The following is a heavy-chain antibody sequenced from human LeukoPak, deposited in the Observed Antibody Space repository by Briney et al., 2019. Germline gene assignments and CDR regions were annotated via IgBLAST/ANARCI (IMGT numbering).Heavy chain of an antibody. Sequence: SETLSLTCTVSGGSISSYYWSRIRQPAGKGLEWIGRIYTSGSTNYNPSLKSRVTMSVDTSKNQFSLKLSSVTAADTAVYYCARTTEAHSWRTRYYDYYMDVWGKGTTVTVSS. V-gene: IGHV4-4*07. J-gene: IGHJ6*03. CDR1: GGSISSYY. CDR3: ARTTEAHSWRTRYYDYYMDV. CDR2: IYTSGST. D-gene: IGHD6-13*01.